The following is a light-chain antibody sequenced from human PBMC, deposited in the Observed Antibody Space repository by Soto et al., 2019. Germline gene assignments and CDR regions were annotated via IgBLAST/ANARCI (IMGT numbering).Light chain of an antibody. Sequence: EIVLTQSPGTLSLSQGERATLSCRASQSVSSSYLAWYQQKPGQAPRLLIYDASSRATGIPDRFSGSGSGTDFTLTISRLQPEDFAVYYCQQYSSSPWTFGQGTKVDI. J-gene: IGKJ1*01. CDR3: QQYSSSPWT. V-gene: IGKV3-20*01. CDR1: QSVSSSY. CDR2: DAS.